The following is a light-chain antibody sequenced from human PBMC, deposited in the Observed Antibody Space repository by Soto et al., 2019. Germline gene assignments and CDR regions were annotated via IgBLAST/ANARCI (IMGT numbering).Light chain of an antibody. Sequence: EIVMTQSPATLSVSPGERATLSCRASQSVAFNLAWYQQKPGQAPRLLIFGALTRATGIPARFSGSGSGTEFTLAISSLQSEDFAVYYCQHYNKWPPMYTFGQGTKVEIK. CDR1: QSVAFN. CDR2: GAL. V-gene: IGKV3D-15*01. CDR3: QHYNKWPPMYT. J-gene: IGKJ2*01.